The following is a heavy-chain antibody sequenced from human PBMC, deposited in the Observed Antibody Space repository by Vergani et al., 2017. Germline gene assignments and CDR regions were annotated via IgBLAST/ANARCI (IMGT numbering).Heavy chain of an antibody. CDR2: ISDSGGST. J-gene: IGHJ4*02. D-gene: IGHD1-1*01. CDR1: AFTFSTSA. V-gene: IGHV3-23*01. Sequence: EVQLLESGGGLVQPGGSLSLSCSASAFTFSTSAMSWVRQAPGKGLEWVSIISDSGGSTYYADSVKGRFTISRDNSRNTLHLQMTSLRADDTAVYYCAKSDPERRAIDYWGQGTLVTVSS. CDR3: AKSDPERRAIDY.